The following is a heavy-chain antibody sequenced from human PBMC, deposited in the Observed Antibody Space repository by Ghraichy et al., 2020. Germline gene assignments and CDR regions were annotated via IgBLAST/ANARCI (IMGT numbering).Heavy chain of an antibody. J-gene: IGHJ4*02. CDR2: IYYGGNT. Sequence: TLSLTCTVSGDSISGGDYHWNWIRQPPGEGLEWIGYIYYGGNTFYNPSLESRVSISVDASKNEFSLKLTSVTAADTAVYYCAAVVSTDDYYDYWGQGALVTVSS. D-gene: IGHD3-16*01. V-gene: IGHV4-31*03. CDR1: GDSISGGDYH. CDR3: AAVVSTDDYYDY.